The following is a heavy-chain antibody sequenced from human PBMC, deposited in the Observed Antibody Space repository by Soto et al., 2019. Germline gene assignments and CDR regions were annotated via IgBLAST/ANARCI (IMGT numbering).Heavy chain of an antibody. J-gene: IGHJ6*03. D-gene: IGHD5-12*01. CDR3: ARERGGATATLDYYYFDMDV. Sequence: QVQLVQSGAEGTKPGASVTVSCRSSGDTFNDYYIHWVRQAPGQGLEWMGWINPNGGVTKYAQKFQGWVTMPRDTSSRTVYRQRSRRRSDDPAGYYCARERGGATATLDYYYFDMDVWGTGTTVTVSS. CDR2: INPNGGVT. CDR1: GDTFNDYY. V-gene: IGHV1-2*04.